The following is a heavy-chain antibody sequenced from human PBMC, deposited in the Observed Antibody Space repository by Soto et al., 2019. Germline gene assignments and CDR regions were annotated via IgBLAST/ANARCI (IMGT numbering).Heavy chain of an antibody. D-gene: IGHD2-8*01. CDR1: GFLFNTYA. J-gene: IGHJ4*02. Sequence: GGSLRLSCTTSGFLFNTYAMHWVRQAPGKGLEWVAVMSHDGSRTYYADSVKGRFTISRDNSKNTLYLQMNSLRTEDTAVYYCARGSAYSTPWSFDSWGQGTLVTVSS. V-gene: IGHV3-30-3*01. CDR3: ARGSAYSTPWSFDS. CDR2: MSHDGSRT.